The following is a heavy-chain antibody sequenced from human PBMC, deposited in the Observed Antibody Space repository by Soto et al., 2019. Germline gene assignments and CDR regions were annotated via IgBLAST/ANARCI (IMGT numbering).Heavy chain of an antibody. Sequence: SETLSLTCTVSGGSISSSSYYWGWIRQPPGKGLEWIGSIYYSGSTYYNPSLKSRVTISVDTSKNQFSLKLSSVTAADTAVYYCARRSRRSAAGPHAGWFDPWGQGTLVTAPQ. CDR1: GGSISSSSYY. J-gene: IGHJ5*02. D-gene: IGHD6-13*01. CDR2: IYYSGST. CDR3: ARRSRRSAAGPHAGWFDP. V-gene: IGHV4-39*01.